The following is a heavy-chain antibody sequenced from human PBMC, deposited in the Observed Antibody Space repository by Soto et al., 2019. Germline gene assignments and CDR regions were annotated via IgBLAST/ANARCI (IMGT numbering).Heavy chain of an antibody. CDR2: INPSGGST. V-gene: IGHV1-46*01. D-gene: IGHD2-2*01. CDR3: ARDRCDTTSCYECDY. J-gene: IGHJ4*02. CDR1: GYTFTSYY. Sequence: ASVKVSCKASGYTFTSYYMHWVRQAPGQGVEWMGIINPSGGSTRFAQKFQGRVTLTRDTSTNTVYMELSSLRSDDTAVYYCARDRCDTTSCYECDYWGQGTLVTVSS.